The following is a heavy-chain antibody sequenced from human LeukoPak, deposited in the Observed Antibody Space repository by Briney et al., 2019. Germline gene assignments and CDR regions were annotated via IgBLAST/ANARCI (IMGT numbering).Heavy chain of an antibody. D-gene: IGHD5-24*01. V-gene: IGHV3-33*01. Sequence: GGSLRLSCAASGFTFSSYGMHWVRQAPGKGLEWVAVIWYDGSNKYYADSVKGRFTISRDNSKNTLYLQMNSLRAEDTAVYYCARGKEMATIGDYWGQGTLVTVSS. J-gene: IGHJ4*02. CDR1: GFTFSSYG. CDR2: IWYDGSNK. CDR3: ARGKEMATIGDY.